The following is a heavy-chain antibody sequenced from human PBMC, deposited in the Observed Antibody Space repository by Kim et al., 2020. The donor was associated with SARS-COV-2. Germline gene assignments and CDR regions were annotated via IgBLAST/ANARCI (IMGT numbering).Heavy chain of an antibody. J-gene: IGHJ5*02. D-gene: IGHD2-2*01. CDR3: AREGPSSTSRLLGPLDWFDP. Sequence: SETLSLTCAVYGGSFSGYYWSWIRQPPGKGLEWIGEINHSGSTNYNPSLNSRVTISVDTSKNQFSLKLSSVTAADTAVYYCAREGPSSTSRLLGPLDWFDPWGRGTLIAVSA. CDR2: INHSGST. CDR1: GGSFSGYY. V-gene: IGHV4-34*01.